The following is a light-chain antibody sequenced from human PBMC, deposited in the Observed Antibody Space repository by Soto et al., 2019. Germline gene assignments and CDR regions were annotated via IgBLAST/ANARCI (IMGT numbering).Light chain of an antibody. CDR3: QHYDRAPMWT. CDR2: STS. CDR1: QSVGDTY. J-gene: IGKJ1*01. Sequence: EIVLTQSPATLSLSPGERATLSCRASQSVGDTYLAWYQQKPGQAPRLLMYSTSISATGIPDRFSGSGSGTDFTLTISRLDPEDFAVYYCQHYDRAPMWTFGQGTKVDIK. V-gene: IGKV3-20*01.